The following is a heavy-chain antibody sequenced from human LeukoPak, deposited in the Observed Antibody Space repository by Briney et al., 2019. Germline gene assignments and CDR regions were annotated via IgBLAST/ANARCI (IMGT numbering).Heavy chain of an antibody. CDR1: GFTVTTNY. D-gene: IGHD2-21*01. J-gene: IGHJ4*02. V-gene: IGHV3-53*01. CDR2: IHGDGRT. CDR3: ATTGAYCTGIVDR. Sequence: PGGSLTLSCAASGFTVTTNYVTWVRQAPGKGVEWVSGIHGDGRTYYADSVKGRFTISRDSSKNKLYLQMNSLTAEDTALYYCATTGAYCTGIVDRWGQGTLVTVSS.